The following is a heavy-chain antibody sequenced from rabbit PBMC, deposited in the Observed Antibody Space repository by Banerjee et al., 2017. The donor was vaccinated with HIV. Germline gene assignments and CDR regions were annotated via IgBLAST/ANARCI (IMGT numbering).Heavy chain of an antibody. Sequence: QSLEESGGGLVKPGTSLTLTCTASGFILSSYWMCWVRQAPGKGLEWIACIYTGDGNTYYASWAKGRFTISKTSSTTVTLQMTSLTAADTATYFCARDLAGVIGWNFNFWGPGTLVTVS. CDR3: ARDLAGVIGWNFNF. CDR1: GFILSSYW. J-gene: IGHJ4*01. D-gene: IGHD4-1*01. CDR2: IYTGDGNT. V-gene: IGHV1S40*01.